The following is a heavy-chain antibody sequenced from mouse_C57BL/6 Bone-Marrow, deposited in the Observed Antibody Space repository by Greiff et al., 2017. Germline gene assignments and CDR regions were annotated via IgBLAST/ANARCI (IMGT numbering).Heavy chain of an antibody. CDR2: IYPGDGDT. J-gene: IGHJ3*01. Sequence: QVQLLQSGPELVKPGASVKISCTASGFAFSSSWMNWVKQRPGKGLEWIGRIYPGDGDTNYTGKFKGKATLTADKSSSTAYMQLGGLTSEDSAVYFCARGGYDAWFAYWGQGTLVTVSA. CDR3: ARGGYDAWFAY. V-gene: IGHV1-82*01. D-gene: IGHD2-2*01. CDR1: GFAFSSSW.